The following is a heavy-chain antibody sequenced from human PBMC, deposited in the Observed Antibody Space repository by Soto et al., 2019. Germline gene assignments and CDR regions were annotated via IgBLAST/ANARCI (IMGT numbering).Heavy chain of an antibody. V-gene: IGHV3-33*01. J-gene: IGHJ4*02. CDR2: IWYDGSNK. Sequence: GGSLRLSCAASGFTFSSYGMHWVRQAPGKGLEWVAVIWYDGSNKYYADSVKGRFTISRDNSKNTLYLQMNSLRAEDTAVYYCARDRYYDSSGYSYYFDYWGQGTLVTVSS. CDR3: ARDRYYDSSGYSYYFDY. D-gene: IGHD3-22*01. CDR1: GFTFSSYG.